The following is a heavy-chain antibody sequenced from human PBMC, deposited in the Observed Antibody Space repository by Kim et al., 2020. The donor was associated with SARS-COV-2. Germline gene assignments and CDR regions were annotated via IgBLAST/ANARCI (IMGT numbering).Heavy chain of an antibody. J-gene: IGHJ6*02. D-gene: IGHD1-20*01. Sequence: GGSLRLSCAASGFTFSSYEMNWVRQAPGKGLEWVSYISSSGSTIYYADSVKGRFTISRDNAKNSLYLQMNSLRAEDTAVYYCARVGRIRNYYYYGMDVWGQGTTVTVSS. CDR1: GFTFSSYE. CDR3: ARVGRIRNYYYYGMDV. V-gene: IGHV3-48*03. CDR2: ISSSGSTI.